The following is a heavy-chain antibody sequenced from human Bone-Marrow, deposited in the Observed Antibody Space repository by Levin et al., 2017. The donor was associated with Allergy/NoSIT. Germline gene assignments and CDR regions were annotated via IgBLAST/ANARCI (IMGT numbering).Heavy chain of an antibody. J-gene: IGHJ4*02. Sequence: GGSLRLSCAASGFTFSNYAMYWVRLAPGKGLEWVAGISYGGSNKYYADSVKGRFTISRDNSKNTVYLQMNSLRAEDTAVFYCAKERDSGAYIYWGQGALVTVSS. CDR1: GFTFSNYA. V-gene: IGHV3-30*18. D-gene: IGHD3-16*01. CDR3: AKERDSGAYIY. CDR2: ISYGGSNK.